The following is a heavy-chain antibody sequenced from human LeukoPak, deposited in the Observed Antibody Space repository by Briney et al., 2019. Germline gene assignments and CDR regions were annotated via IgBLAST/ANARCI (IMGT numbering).Heavy chain of an antibody. V-gene: IGHV3-30*18. CDR1: GFIFSSYG. J-gene: IGHJ4*02. Sequence: GGSLRLSCAASGFIFSSYGMHWVRQAPGKGLEWVAVISYDGSNKYYADSVKGRFTISRDNSKNTLYLQMNSLRAEDTAVYYCAKGISYYYDSSGYYYGYWGQGTLVTVSS. CDR3: AKGISYYYDSSGYYYGY. CDR2: ISYDGSNK. D-gene: IGHD3-22*01.